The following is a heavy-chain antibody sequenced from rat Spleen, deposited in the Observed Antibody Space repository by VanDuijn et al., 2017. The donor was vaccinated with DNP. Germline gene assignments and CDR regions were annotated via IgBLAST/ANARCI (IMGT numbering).Heavy chain of an antibody. D-gene: IGHD2-5*01. V-gene: IGHV5S23*01. CDR1: GFTFSDYN. J-gene: IGHJ3*01. Sequence: EVQLVESGGGLVQPGRSLKLSCAASGFTFSDYNMAWVRQAPKKGLEWVASISPSGVNIYYRDSVRGRFTISRDISKSTLYLQMDSLRSEDTATYYCARPRTSNWFAYWGQGALVTVSS. CDR3: ARPRTSNWFAY. CDR2: ISPSGVNI.